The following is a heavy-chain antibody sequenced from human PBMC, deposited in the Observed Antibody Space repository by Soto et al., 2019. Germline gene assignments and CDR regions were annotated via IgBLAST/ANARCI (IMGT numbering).Heavy chain of an antibody. CDR1: GFSFRNYW. CDR3: ARENYFDY. J-gene: IGHJ4*02. CDR2: IKPDGSDK. Sequence: GGSLRLSCAASGFSFRNYWMGWVRQTPDKGLEWVANIKPDGSDKYYVDSVKGRFTISRDNAKNSLFFQMNSLRVEDTAVYYCARENYFDYWGQGT. V-gene: IGHV3-7*01.